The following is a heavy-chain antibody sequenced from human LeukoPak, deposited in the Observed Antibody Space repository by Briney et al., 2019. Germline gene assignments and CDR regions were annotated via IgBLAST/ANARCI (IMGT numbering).Heavy chain of an antibody. CDR3: ARDWYYDFWSGYYKYYFDY. Sequence: ASVKVSCKASGYTFTSYGISWVRQAPGQGLEWMGWISAYNGNTNYAQKVQGRVTMTTDASTSTAYMEMMSLRCDDTAVYYCARDWYYDFWSGYYKYYFDYWGQGTLVTVSS. CDR2: ISAYNGNT. CDR1: GYTFTSYG. J-gene: IGHJ4*02. D-gene: IGHD3-3*01. V-gene: IGHV1-18*01.